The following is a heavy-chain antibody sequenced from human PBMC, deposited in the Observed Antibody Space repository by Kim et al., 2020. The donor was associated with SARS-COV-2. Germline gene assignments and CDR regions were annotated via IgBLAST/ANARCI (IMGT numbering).Heavy chain of an antibody. CDR1: GFTFSSYS. J-gene: IGHJ6*02. V-gene: IGHV3-21*01. CDR2: ISSSSSYI. D-gene: IGHD3-16*01. CDR3: ARDGLDGLALYYYYGMYV. Sequence: GGSLRLSCAASGFTFSSYSMNWVRQAPGKGLEWVSSISSSSSYIYYADSVKGRFTISRDNAKNSLYLQMNSLRAEDTAVYYCARDGLDGLALYYYYGMYVWGQGTTVTAS.